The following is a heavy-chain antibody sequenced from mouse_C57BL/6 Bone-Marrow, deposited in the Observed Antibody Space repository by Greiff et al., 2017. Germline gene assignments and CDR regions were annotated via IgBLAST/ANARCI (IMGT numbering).Heavy chain of an antibody. CDR2: ISDGGSYT. CDR3: ARDERCAY. CDR1: GFTFSSYA. V-gene: IGHV5-4*01. Sequence: EVMLVESGGCLVKPGGSLKLSCAASGFTFSSYAMSWVRQTPEKRLEWVATISDGGSYTYYPDNVKGRFTISRDNAKNNLYLQMSHLKSEDTAMYYCARDERCAYWGQGTLVIVSA. J-gene: IGHJ3*01.